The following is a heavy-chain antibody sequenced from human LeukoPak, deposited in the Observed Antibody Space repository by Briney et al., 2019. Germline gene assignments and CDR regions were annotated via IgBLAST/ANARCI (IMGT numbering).Heavy chain of an antibody. J-gene: IGHJ4*02. CDR3: ARDKEAAVDFWSGYYPL. D-gene: IGHD3-3*01. Sequence: GGSLRLSCAASGFIFRSYGMGWGRQAPGKGREGVANIKRDGSERDYEDSVKGRFTISTDNAQNSLYLQMNSLRDEDTAVYYCARDKEAAVDFWSGYYPLWGQGTLVTVSS. V-gene: IGHV3-7*01. CDR2: IKRDGSER. CDR1: GFIFRSYG.